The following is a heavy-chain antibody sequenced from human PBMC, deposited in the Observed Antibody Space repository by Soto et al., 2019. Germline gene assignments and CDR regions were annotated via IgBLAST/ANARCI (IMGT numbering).Heavy chain of an antibody. J-gene: IGHJ3*02. V-gene: IGHV3-48*03. CDR1: GFTFISYE. Sequence: LRLSCAASGFTFISYEMNWVRQAPGKGLEWVSYISSSGSTIYYADSVKGRFTISRDNAKNSLYLQMNSLRAEDTAVYYCARDEFGLGYYDSSGYYYVGGAFDIWGQGTMVTVSS. CDR2: ISSSGSTI. D-gene: IGHD3-22*01. CDR3: ARDEFGLGYYDSSGYYYVGGAFDI.